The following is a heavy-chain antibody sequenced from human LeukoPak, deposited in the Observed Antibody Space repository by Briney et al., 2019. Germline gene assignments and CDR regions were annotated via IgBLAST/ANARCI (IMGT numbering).Heavy chain of an antibody. CDR1: GGTFSSYA. D-gene: IGHD6-13*01. J-gene: IGHJ1*01. V-gene: IGHV1-69*13. CDR2: IIPIFGTA. CDR3: ARDRAAAAGTRHFQH. Sequence: SVKVSCKASGGTFSSYAISWVRQAPGQGLEWMGGIIPIFGTANYAQKFQGRVTITADESTSTAYMELNSLRAEDTAVYYCARDRAAAAGTRHFQHWGQGTLVTVSS.